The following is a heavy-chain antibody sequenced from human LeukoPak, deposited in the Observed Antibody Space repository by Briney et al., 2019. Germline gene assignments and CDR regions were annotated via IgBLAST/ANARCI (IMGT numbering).Heavy chain of an antibody. CDR2: IWYDGSNK. V-gene: IGHV3-33*06. Sequence: PGGSLRLSCAAPGFTFSSYGMHWVRQAPGKGLEWVAVIWYDGSNKYYADSVKGRFTISRDNSKNTLYLQMNSLRAEDTAVYYCAKAANYDKPYYFDYRGQGTLVTVSS. J-gene: IGHJ4*02. D-gene: IGHD3-9*01. CDR1: GFTFSSYG. CDR3: AKAANYDKPYYFDY.